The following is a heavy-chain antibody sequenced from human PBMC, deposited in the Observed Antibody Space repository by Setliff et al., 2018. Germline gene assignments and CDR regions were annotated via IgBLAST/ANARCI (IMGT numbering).Heavy chain of an antibody. V-gene: IGHV2-5*02. J-gene: IGHJ4*02. CDR2: IYWDDDR. Sequence: SGPTLVNPTQTLTLTCTFSGFSLSTSGVGVGWIRQPPGKALEWLALIYWDDDRRYSPSLKSRLTITKDTSKNQVVLTMTNMDPVDTATYYCARCITIFGVVIPNAFDYWGQGTLVTVS. CDR3: ARCITIFGVVIPNAFDY. CDR1: GFSLSTSGVG. D-gene: IGHD3-3*01.